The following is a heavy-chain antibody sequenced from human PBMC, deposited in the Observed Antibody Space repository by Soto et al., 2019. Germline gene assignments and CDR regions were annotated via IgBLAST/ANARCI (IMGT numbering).Heavy chain of an antibody. CDR3: ARGRGVIVMSYYYGMDV. Sequence: ASVRFSCTASGSTFTSCAMHWVRQAPGQRLEWMGWINAGNGNTKYSQKFQGRVAITRDTSASTAYMELSSLRSEDTAVYYCARGRGVIVMSYYYGMDVWGQGTTVTSP. CDR1: GSTFTSCA. J-gene: IGHJ6*02. CDR2: INAGNGNT. D-gene: IGHD3-16*02. V-gene: IGHV1-3*01.